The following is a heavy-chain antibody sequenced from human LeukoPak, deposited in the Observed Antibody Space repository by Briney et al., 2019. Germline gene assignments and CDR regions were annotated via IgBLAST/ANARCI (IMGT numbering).Heavy chain of an antibody. D-gene: IGHD3-10*01. V-gene: IGHV4-59*01. J-gene: IGHJ5*02. CDR2: IYYSGST. CDR1: GGSISSYY. Sequence: SETLSLTCTVSGGSISSYYWSWIRQPPGKGLEWIGYIYYSGSTNYHPSLKSRVTISVDTSKNQFSLKLSSVTAADTAVYYCARGGDYYGSGSSNRFDPWGQGTLVTVSS. CDR3: ARGGDYYGSGSSNRFDP.